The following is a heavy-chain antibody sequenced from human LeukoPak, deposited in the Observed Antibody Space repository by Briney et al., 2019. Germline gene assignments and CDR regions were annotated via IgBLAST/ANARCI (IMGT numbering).Heavy chain of an antibody. Sequence: SGTLYLTCAVSGGSISSSNWWSWVRQPPEKGLEWIGEIYHSGSTNYNPSLKSRVTISVDKSKNQFSLKLSSVTAADTAVYYCARDEGVAVAGRPYYGMDVWGKGTTVTVSS. J-gene: IGHJ6*04. CDR2: IYHSGST. CDR1: GGSISSSNW. D-gene: IGHD6-19*01. CDR3: ARDEGVAVAGRPYYGMDV. V-gene: IGHV4-4*02.